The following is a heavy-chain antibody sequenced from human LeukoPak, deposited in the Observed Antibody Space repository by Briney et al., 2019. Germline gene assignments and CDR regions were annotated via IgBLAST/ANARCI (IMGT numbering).Heavy chain of an antibody. Sequence: PGGSLRLSCAASGFTFSSYSMNWVRQAPGRGLEWVSYISSSSSTIYYADSVKGRFTISRDNAKNSLYLQMNSLRAEDTAVYYCARDLSAIVVVPAALFDYWGQGTLVTVSS. CDR1: GFTFSSYS. CDR3: ARDLSAIVVVPAALFDY. V-gene: IGHV3-48*04. J-gene: IGHJ4*02. D-gene: IGHD2-2*01. CDR2: ISSSSSTI.